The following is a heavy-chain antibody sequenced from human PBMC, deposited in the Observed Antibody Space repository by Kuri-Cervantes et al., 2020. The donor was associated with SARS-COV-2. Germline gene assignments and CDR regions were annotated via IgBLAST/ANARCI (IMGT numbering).Heavy chain of an antibody. Sequence: GGSLRLSCAASGFTFYNFGMTWVRQAPGKGLEWVSTINGGGDPTFYADSVKGRFTISRDNSENMLYLQMSSLRAEDTAIYYCAKGTFDIWGQGTMVTVSS. CDR3: AKGTFDI. CDR2: INGGGDPT. J-gene: IGHJ3*02. CDR1: GFTFYNFG. V-gene: IGHV3-23*01.